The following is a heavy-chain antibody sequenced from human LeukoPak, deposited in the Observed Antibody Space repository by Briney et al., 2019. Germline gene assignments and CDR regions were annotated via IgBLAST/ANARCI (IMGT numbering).Heavy chain of an antibody. J-gene: IGHJ4*02. V-gene: IGHV3-53*01. CDR1: GFNVSSNY. D-gene: IGHD6-19*01. CDR2: IYTGGST. CDR3: AREVGTGWPFDS. Sequence: PGGSLRLSCAASGFNVSSNYMSWVRQAPGRGLQWVAVIYTGGSTYYAESVEGRFTFSRSNSKNTLYLQMNSLRVEDTAVYYCAREVGTGWPFDSWGQGTLVTVSS.